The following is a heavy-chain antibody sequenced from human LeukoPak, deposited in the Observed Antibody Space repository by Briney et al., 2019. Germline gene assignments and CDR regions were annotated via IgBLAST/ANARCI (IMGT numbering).Heavy chain of an antibody. CDR3: ARQPMVVGAARGAYFDY. D-gene: IGHD1-26*01. J-gene: IGHJ4*02. CDR1: DDSIRNYY. CDR2: IYYTGST. Sequence: PSETLSLTCSVSDDSIRNYYWNWVRQPPGKGLEWIGYIYYTGSTNYNPSLKSRVTISVDTSKNQFSLRLNSVTAADTAVYYCARQPMVVGAARGAYFDYWGQGTLVTVSS. V-gene: IGHV4-59*08.